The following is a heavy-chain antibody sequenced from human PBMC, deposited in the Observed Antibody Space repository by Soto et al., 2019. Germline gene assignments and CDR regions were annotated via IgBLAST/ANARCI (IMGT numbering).Heavy chain of an antibody. V-gene: IGHV4-59*01. J-gene: IGHJ4*02. D-gene: IGHD2-2*01. CDR2: IYHTGVT. CDR3: ARTARVPDF. CDR1: GASITTYY. Sequence: QVQLQESGPGLVKPSETLSLTCTVSGASITTYYWSWFRQPPGQGLESLGYIYHTGVTNSNPSLRGRLSRSIDTAKNQFSLKLSSVTSADTAIYYCARTARVPDFWGPGILVTVSS.